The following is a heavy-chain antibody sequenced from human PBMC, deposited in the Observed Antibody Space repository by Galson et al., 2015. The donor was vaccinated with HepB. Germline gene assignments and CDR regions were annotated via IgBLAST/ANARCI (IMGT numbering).Heavy chain of an antibody. J-gene: IGHJ4*02. CDR2: IYHSGST. V-gene: IGHV4-59*01. D-gene: IGHD6-19*01. CDR1: GGSISSYY. CDR3: ARASGSGWYFYFDY. Sequence: ETLSLTCTVSGGSISSYYWSWIRQPPGKGLEWIGYIYHSGSTNYNPSLKSRVTISVDTSKNQFSLKLSSVTAADTAVYYCARASGSGWYFYFDYWGQGTLVTVSS.